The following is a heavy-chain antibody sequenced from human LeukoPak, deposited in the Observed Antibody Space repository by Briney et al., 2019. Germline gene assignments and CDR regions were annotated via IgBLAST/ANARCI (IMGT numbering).Heavy chain of an antibody. CDR1: GFTFSSYW. J-gene: IGHJ4*02. CDR2: IKQDGSEK. CDR3: AKDEGQWLALDY. D-gene: IGHD6-19*01. V-gene: IGHV3-7*03. Sequence: GGSLRLSCAASGFTFSSYWMSWVRQAPGKGLEWVANIKQDGSEKYYVDSVKGRFTISRDNSKNTLYLQMNSLRAEDTTVYYCAKDEGQWLALDYWGQGTLVTVSS.